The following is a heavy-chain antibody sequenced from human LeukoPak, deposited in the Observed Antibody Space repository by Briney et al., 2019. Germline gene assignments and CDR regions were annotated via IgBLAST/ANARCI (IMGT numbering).Heavy chain of an antibody. CDR1: GFTFSSYA. J-gene: IGHJ4*02. Sequence: GGSLRLSCAASGFTFSSYAMTWVRQAPGKGLEWVSSISDRDHNTYYADSVKGRFTISRDNSKNTLYLQMNSLRADDTAVYYCARSGSHDYWGQGTLVTVSS. CDR3: ARSGSHDY. D-gene: IGHD1-26*01. V-gene: IGHV3-23*01. CDR2: ISDRDHNT.